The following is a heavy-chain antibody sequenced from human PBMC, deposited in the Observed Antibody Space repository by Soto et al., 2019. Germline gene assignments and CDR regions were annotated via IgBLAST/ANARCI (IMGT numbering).Heavy chain of an antibody. D-gene: IGHD2-2*01. J-gene: IGHJ3*02. CDR2: ISYDGSNK. Sequence: PGGSLRLSCAASGFTFSSYAMHWVRQAPGKGLEWVAVISYDGSNKYYADSVKGRFTISRDNSKNTLYLQMNSLRAEDTAVYYCARGGNQGDAFDIWGQGTMVTVSS. CDR3: ARGGNQGDAFDI. V-gene: IGHV3-30-3*01. CDR1: GFTFSSYA.